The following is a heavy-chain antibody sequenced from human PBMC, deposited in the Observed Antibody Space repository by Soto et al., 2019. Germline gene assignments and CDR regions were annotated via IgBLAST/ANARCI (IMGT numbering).Heavy chain of an antibody. J-gene: IGHJ4*02. D-gene: IGHD6-19*01. CDR3: AKDRNRGSGWYYFDY. Sequence: EVKLLESGGGLVQPGGSLRVSCAASGFTFSSYAMSWVRQAPGKGLEWVSGFSGNGGGTYYADSVKGRFTISRDNSKNTLYLQMNSLRAEDTAVYYCAKDRNRGSGWYYFDYWGQGTLVTVSS. CDR2: FSGNGGGT. CDR1: GFTFSSYA. V-gene: IGHV3-23*01.